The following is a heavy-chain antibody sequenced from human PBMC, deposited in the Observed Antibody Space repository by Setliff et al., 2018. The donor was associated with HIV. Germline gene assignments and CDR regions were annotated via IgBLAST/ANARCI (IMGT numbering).Heavy chain of an antibody. Sequence: SETLSLTCTVSGVPISNYYWSWIRQPPGKGLEWIGYMYYSGNTNYNPSLKSRVTISVDTSKSQFSLKLNSVTAADTAVYYCVTSSSWSSRLNFWGQGMLVTVSS. D-gene: IGHD6-13*01. CDR3: VTSSSWSSRLNF. V-gene: IGHV4-59*12. J-gene: IGHJ4*02. CDR2: MYYSGNT. CDR1: GVPISNYY.